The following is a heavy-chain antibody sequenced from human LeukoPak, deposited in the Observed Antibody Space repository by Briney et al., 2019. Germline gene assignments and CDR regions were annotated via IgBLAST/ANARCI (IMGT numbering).Heavy chain of an antibody. CDR3: ARDEYSFSLRGATIDY. CDR2: IWYNGNEK. J-gene: IGHJ4*02. D-gene: IGHD1-26*01. CDR1: GFMFRNYG. V-gene: IGHV3-33*01. Sequence: GGSLRLSCTASGFMFRNYGMHWVRQAPGKGLEWVAVIWYNGNEKYYTGSAEGRFTISRDNSKNTVYLQMNSLRAEDTAVYYCARDEYSFSLRGATIDYWGQGTLVTVSS.